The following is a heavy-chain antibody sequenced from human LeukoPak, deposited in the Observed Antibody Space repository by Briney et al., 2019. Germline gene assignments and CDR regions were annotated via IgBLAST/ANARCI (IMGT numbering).Heavy chain of an antibody. V-gene: IGHV3-21*04. CDR1: GFTFSSYS. CDR3: ARGAGYSSSGRYFDY. J-gene: IGHJ4*02. Sequence: PGGSLRLSCAASGFTFSSYSMNWVRQAPGKGLEWVSSISGSNSYIYYADSMEGRFTISRDNAKNSLYLQMNSLRSEDTAVYYCARGAGYSSSGRYFDYWGQGTLVTVSS. D-gene: IGHD6-6*01. CDR2: ISGSNSYI.